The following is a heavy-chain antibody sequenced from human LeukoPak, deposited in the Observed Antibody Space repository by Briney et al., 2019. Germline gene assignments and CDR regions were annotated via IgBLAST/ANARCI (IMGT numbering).Heavy chain of an antibody. CDR2: ISGSGGST. Sequence: GGSLRLSCAASGFTFSSYAMSWVRQAPGKGLEWVSAISGSGGSTYYADSVKGRFTISRDNSKNTLYLQMNSLRAEDTAVYYCAKDKRVRWLRFAGRGEGMDVWGQGTTVTVFS. CDR3: AKDKRVRWLRFAGRGEGMDV. J-gene: IGHJ6*02. CDR1: GFTFSSYA. V-gene: IGHV3-23*01. D-gene: IGHD5-12*01.